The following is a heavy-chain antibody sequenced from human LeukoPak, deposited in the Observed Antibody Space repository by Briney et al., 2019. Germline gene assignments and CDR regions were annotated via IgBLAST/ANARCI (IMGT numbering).Heavy chain of an antibody. CDR3: AKAGGGSSGRVDY. CDR2: IRDSGGGT. D-gene: IGHD1-26*01. CDR1: GFTFSSYA. V-gene: IGHV3-23*01. J-gene: IGHJ4*02. Sequence: PGGSLRLSCSASGFTFSSYAMSWVRQAPGKGLEWVSSIRDSGGGTYYVDSVKGRFTISRDNSKNTLYLQMNSLRVEDTAVYYCAKAGGGSSGRVDYWGWGHLITVSS.